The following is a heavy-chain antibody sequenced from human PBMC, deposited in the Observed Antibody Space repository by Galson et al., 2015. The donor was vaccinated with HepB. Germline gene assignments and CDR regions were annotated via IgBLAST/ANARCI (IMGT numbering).Heavy chain of an antibody. CDR1: GFTFGSHA. CDR3: ARDPGISDNYYYFDC. Sequence: SLRLSCAASGFTFGSHAMNWVRQAPGQGLEWISFASSSSNAIYYADSVRGRFTISRDNAKNSLHLQMNSLRDEDTAVYFCARDPGISDNYYYFDCWGQGTLVTVSS. D-gene: IGHD1-1*01. V-gene: IGHV3-48*02. CDR2: ASSSSNAI. J-gene: IGHJ4*02.